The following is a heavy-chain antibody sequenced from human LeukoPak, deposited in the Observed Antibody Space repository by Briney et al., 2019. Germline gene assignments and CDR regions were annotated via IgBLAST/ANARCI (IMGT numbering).Heavy chain of an antibody. V-gene: IGHV3-9*01. J-gene: IGHJ4*02. D-gene: IGHD4-17*01. CDR1: GFTFDDYA. CDR3: AKAPTVTTGQFDY. CDR2: TSWDSGSI. Sequence: PLRLSCAASGFTFDDYAMQWLRQAPGKGREWFSGTSWDSGSIGYADSVKGRFTIPRDNAKNSLYLKVHSVRAEDTALYSCAKAPTVTTGQFDYWGQETLVTV.